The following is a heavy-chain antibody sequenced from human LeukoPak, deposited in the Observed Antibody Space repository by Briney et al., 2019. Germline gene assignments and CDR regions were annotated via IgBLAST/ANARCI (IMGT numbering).Heavy chain of an antibody. CDR2: ISYDGSNK. CDR3: ASIDHYGTLDY. Sequence: GGSLRLSCAASGFTFSSYAMHWVRQAPGKGLEWVAVISYDGSNKYHADSVKGRFTISRDNSKNTLYLQMNSLRAEDTAVYYCASIDHYGTLDYWGQGTLVTVSS. J-gene: IGHJ4*02. V-gene: IGHV3-30-3*01. D-gene: IGHD3-10*01. CDR1: GFTFSSYA.